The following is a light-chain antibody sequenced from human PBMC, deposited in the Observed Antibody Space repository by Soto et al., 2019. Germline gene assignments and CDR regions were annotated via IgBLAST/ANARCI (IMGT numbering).Light chain of an antibody. CDR1: QSISSW. CDR3: QQYNSYSRA. Sequence: DIQMTQSPSTLSASVGERVTLTCRASQSISSWLAWYQQKPGKAPKLLIYKASSLESGVPSRFSGSGSGTEFTLTISSLHPDDFATYYCQQYNSYSRAFGQGTKVEIK. V-gene: IGKV1-5*03. J-gene: IGKJ1*01. CDR2: KAS.